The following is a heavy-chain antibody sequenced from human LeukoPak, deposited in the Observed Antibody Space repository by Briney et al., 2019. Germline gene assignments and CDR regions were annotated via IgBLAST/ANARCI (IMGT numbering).Heavy chain of an antibody. CDR1: GFTVSSNY. V-gene: IGHV3-23*01. CDR3: AKSKPYYYGSGSYYKNPFDY. J-gene: IGHJ4*02. CDR2: ISGSGDST. Sequence: GGSLRLSCAASGFTVSSNYMSWVRQAPGKGLEWVSGISGSGDSTYNADSVKGRFTISRDNSKNTLYLEMNSLRAEDTALYYCAKSKPYYYGSGSYYKNPFDYWGQGTLVTVSS. D-gene: IGHD3-10*01.